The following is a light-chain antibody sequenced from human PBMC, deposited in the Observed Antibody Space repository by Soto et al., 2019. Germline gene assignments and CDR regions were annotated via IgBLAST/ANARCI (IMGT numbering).Light chain of an antibody. Sequence: DIQMTQSPSSLSASVGDRVTITCQASHDIINYLNWFHQKPGEAPKLLIFDAFKLETGVPSRFSGSGSGTDFTLTISSFQPEDIGTYSCQKYVNLRVTFGGGPKGRSN. V-gene: IGKV1-33*01. J-gene: IGKJ4*01. CDR3: QKYVNLRVT. CDR1: HDIINY. CDR2: DAF.